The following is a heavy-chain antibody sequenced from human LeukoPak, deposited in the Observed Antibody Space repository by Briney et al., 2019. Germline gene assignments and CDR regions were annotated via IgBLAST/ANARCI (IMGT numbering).Heavy chain of an antibody. D-gene: IGHD6-19*01. Sequence: GGSLRLSCAASGFTFSSYEMNWVRQAPGKGRVGLLYTSSCDNYIYYAVSVKGHFTSSRDSAKNSLYLQMKSLRAEDTGVYYCAVGRMNESRSGWYFDYWGQGTLVTVSS. CDR2: TSSCDNYI. V-gene: IGHV3-21*05. CDR1: GFTFSSYE. J-gene: IGHJ4*02. CDR3: AVGRMNESRSGWYFDY.